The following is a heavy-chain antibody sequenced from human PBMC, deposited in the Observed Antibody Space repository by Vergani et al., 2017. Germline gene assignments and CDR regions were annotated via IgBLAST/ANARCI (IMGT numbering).Heavy chain of an antibody. CDR3: ARDSLRALVGYYYYMDV. J-gene: IGHJ6*03. Sequence: QLHLQESGSGLVKPSQTLSLTCAVSGDSITNGGFSWNWIRQPPGKGPEWNGYIFPRGNSDYNLSLKNRVSISLDKSKNQFSLWVNSLTDAGTDVYFCARDSLRALVGYYYYMDVWGKGKTVVVSS. CDR2: IFPRGNS. D-gene: IGHD3-16*02. CDR1: GDSITNGGFS. V-gene: IGHV4-30-2*01.